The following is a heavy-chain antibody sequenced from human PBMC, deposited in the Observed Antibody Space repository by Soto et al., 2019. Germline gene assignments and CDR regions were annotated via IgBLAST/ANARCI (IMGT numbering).Heavy chain of an antibody. CDR3: ARDGGGIKGTMVRGLRHPLDI. V-gene: IGHV1-69*01. J-gene: IGHJ3*02. Sequence: QVQLVQSGAEVKKPGSSVTVSCKASGGTFSTYSISWVRQAPGQGLECMGGIIPLFDAAIYAQKFQGRVTISADEATSTAYMELSRLRSDDTAAYYCARDGGGIKGTMVRGLRHPLDIWGQGTMVTVSS. D-gene: IGHD3-10*01. CDR1: GGTFSTYS. CDR2: IIPLFDAA.